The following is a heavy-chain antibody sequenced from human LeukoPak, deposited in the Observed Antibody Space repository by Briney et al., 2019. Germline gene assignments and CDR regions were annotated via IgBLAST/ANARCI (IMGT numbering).Heavy chain of an antibody. D-gene: IGHD3-22*01. Sequence: ASVKVSCKASGYTFTGYYMHWVRQAPGQGLEWMGWINPNSGGTNYAQKFQGRVTMTRDTSISTAYMELSSLRSEDTAVYYCARDDLGDYYDSSGYRYDYWGQGTLVTVSS. J-gene: IGHJ4*02. CDR1: GYTFTGYY. CDR3: ARDDLGDYYDSSGYRYDY. V-gene: IGHV1-2*02. CDR2: INPNSGGT.